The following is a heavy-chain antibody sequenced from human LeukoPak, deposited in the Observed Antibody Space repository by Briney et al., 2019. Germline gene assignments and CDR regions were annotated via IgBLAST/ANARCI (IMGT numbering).Heavy chain of an antibody. D-gene: IGHD3-10*01. Sequence: SETLSLTCTVSGGSISSGSYYWSWIRQPAGKGLEWIGRIYTSGSTNYNPSLKSRVTISVDTSKNQFSLKLSSVTAADTAVYYRARGPVLLWFGELLGPYYYYMDVWGKGTTVTVSS. J-gene: IGHJ6*03. CDR2: IYTSGST. CDR1: GGSISSGSYY. CDR3: ARGPVLLWFGELLGPYYYYMDV. V-gene: IGHV4-61*02.